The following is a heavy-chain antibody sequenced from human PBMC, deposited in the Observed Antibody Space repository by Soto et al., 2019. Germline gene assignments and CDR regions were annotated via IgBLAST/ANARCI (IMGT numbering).Heavy chain of an antibody. CDR3: AKAGPAAMSDY. J-gene: IGHJ4*02. Sequence: QVQLVESGGGVVQPGRSLRLSCAASGFTFSSYGMHWVRQAPGKGLEWVAVISYDGSNKYYADSVKGRFTISRDNSKNTLYLQMNSLRAEDTAVYYCAKAGPAAMSDYCGQGTLVTVSS. CDR1: GFTFSSYG. D-gene: IGHD2-2*01. V-gene: IGHV3-30*18. CDR2: ISYDGSNK.